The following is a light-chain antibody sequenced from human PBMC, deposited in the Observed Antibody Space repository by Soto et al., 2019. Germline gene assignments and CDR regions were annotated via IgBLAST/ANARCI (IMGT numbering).Light chain of an antibody. J-gene: IGLJ7*01. CDR3: CSYAHTSRV. V-gene: IGLV2-14*01. CDR1: SSDVGGHDY. Sequence: QSALTQPASVSGSPGQSITISCNGTSSDVGGHDYVSWYQQHPGKAPKLTIFEVSNRPSGVPDRFSGSKSGNTASLTISWLQAEDEADYYCCSYAHTSRVFGGGTQLTVL. CDR2: EVS.